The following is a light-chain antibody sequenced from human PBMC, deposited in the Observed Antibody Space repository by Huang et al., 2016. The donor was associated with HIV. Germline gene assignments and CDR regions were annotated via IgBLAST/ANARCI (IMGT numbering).Light chain of an antibody. CDR1: QDITDA. J-gene: IGKJ4*01. CDR2: YAS. CDR3: QQFKNYPLT. V-gene: IGKV1D-13*01. Sequence: AIQLTQSPSFLSASVGDRVTITCRASQDITDALAWYQQKPGKPPNVLIYYASSLESGVPSRFSGSGSGADFTLTISSLQPEDFATYYCQQFKNYPLTFGGGTKVEVK.